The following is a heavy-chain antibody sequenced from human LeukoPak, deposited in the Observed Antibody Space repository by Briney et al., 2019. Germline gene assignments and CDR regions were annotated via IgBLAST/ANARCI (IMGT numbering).Heavy chain of an antibody. D-gene: IGHD4-17*01. CDR2: INHDGGDK. J-gene: IGHJ4*02. Sequence: ETLSLTCTVSGGSISSSTYYWGWVRQPPGKGLEWVANINHDGGDKNYVDSVKGRFTISRDNAKSSLYLQMNSLRVEDTAVYYCAITGGPTVTAFDLWGQGILVTVSS. CDR3: AITGGPTVTAFDL. CDR1: GGSISSSTYY. V-gene: IGHV3-7*01.